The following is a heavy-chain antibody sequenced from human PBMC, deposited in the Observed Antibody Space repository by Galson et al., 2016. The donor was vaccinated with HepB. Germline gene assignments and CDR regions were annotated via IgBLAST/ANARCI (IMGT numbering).Heavy chain of an antibody. CDR2: ITSSSDTM. CDR3: ARDDYFRLGY. J-gene: IGHJ4*02. Sequence: SLRLSCAASGFSFSNYGINWVRQAPGKGLEWIAWITSSSDTMYYADSVKGRFTISRDNAKNSLYLEMNSLRDEDTAVYYCARDDYFRLGYWGQGTLVTVSS. D-gene: IGHD3-16*01. V-gene: IGHV3-48*02. CDR1: GFSFSNYG.